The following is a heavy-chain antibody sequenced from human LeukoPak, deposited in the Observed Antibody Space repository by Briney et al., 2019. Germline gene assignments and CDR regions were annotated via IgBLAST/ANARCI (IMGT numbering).Heavy chain of an antibody. V-gene: IGHV3-66*01. D-gene: IGHD4-17*01. Sequence: GGSLRLSCAASGFTVSSNYMSWVRQAPGKGLEWVSVIYSGGSTYYADSVKGRSNISRDNSKNTLYLQMNSLRAEDTAVYYCARESTTATFDYWGQRTLVTVSS. CDR2: IYSGGST. CDR1: GFTVSSNY. CDR3: ARESTTATFDY. J-gene: IGHJ4*02.